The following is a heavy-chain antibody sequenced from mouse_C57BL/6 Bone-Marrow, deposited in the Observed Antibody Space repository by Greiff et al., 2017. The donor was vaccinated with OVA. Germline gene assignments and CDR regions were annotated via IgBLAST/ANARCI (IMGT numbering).Heavy chain of an antibody. CDR2: ISRGSSTI. Sequence: EVQRVESGGGLVKPGGSLKLSCAASGFTFSDYGMHWVRQAPEKGLEWVAYISRGSSTIYYADTVKGRFTISRDNAKNTLFLQMTSLRSEDTAMYYCARPGGYYWYFDVWGTGTTVTVSS. V-gene: IGHV5-17*01. D-gene: IGHD2-2*01. CDR3: ARPGGYYWYFDV. J-gene: IGHJ1*03. CDR1: GFTFSDYG.